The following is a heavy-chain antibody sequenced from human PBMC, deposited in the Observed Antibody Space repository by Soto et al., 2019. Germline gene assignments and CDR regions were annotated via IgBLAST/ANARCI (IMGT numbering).Heavy chain of an antibody. Sequence: GGSLRLSCTASGFTFGDYAMSWFRQAPGKGLEWVGFIRSKAYGGTTEYAASVKGRFTISRDDSKSIAYLQMNSLKTEDTAVYYCTRDEYYYDSSGYFSLPDYWGQGTLVTVSS. J-gene: IGHJ4*02. CDR2: IRSKAYGGTT. V-gene: IGHV3-49*03. D-gene: IGHD3-22*01. CDR1: GFTFGDYA. CDR3: TRDEYYYDSSGYFSLPDY.